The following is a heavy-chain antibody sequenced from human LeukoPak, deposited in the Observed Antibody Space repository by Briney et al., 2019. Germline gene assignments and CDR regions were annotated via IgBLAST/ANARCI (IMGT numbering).Heavy chain of an antibody. CDR3: ARIGSPGPYYFDY. Sequence: SETLSLTCAVYGGSFSGYYWSWIRQPPRKGLEWIGYIYYSGSTNYNPSLKSRVTISVDTSKNQFSLKLSSVTAADTAVYYCARIGSPGPYYFDYWGQGTLVTVSS. V-gene: IGHV4-59*01. D-gene: IGHD1-26*01. CDR1: GGSFSGYY. CDR2: IYYSGST. J-gene: IGHJ4*02.